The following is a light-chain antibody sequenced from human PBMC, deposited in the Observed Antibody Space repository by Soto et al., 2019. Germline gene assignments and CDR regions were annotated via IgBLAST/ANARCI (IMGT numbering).Light chain of an antibody. CDR2: GAS. J-gene: IGKJ1*01. CDR3: QQYGSSGT. V-gene: IGKV3-20*01. CDR1: QGVSRK. Sequence: DIVMTQSPATLSVAPGERVTFSCRASQGVSRKLAWYQHKPGQAPRLLIYGASNRATGIPDRFSGSESGTDFTLTISRLEPEDFAVYYCQQYGSSGTFGQGTKVDIK.